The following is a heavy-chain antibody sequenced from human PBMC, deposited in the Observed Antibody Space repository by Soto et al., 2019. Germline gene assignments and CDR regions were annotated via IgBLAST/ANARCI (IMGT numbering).Heavy chain of an antibody. V-gene: IGHV4-30-2*01. D-gene: IGHD6-19*01. CDR3: ARVPSGSAHFDY. CDR2: IYHSGST. CDR1: GGSISSGGYS. J-gene: IGHJ4*02. Sequence: SETLSLTCAVSGGSISSGGYSWSWIRQPPGKGLEWIGYIYHSGSTYYNPSLKSRVTISVDRSKNQFSLKLSSVTAADTAVYYCARVPSGSAHFDYWGQGTLVTVPQ.